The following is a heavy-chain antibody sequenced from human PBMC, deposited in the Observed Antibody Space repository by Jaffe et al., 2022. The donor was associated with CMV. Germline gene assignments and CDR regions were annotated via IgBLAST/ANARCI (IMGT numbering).Heavy chain of an antibody. V-gene: IGHV3-9*01. Sequence: EVQLVESGGGLVQPGRSLRLSCAASGFTFDDYAMHWVRQAPGKGLEWVSGISWNSGSIGYADSVKGRFTISRDNAKNSLYLQMNSLRAEDTALYYCAKDIGRSSSWHHTNYYYYYGMDVWGQGTTVTVSS. CDR3: AKDIGRSSSWHHTNYYYYYGMDV. D-gene: IGHD6-13*01. CDR2: ISWNSGSI. J-gene: IGHJ6*02. CDR1: GFTFDDYA.